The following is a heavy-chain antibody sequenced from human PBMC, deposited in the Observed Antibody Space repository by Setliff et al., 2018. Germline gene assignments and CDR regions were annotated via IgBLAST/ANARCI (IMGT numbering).Heavy chain of an antibody. CDR1: GYTFTSYY. J-gene: IGHJ3*02. V-gene: IGHV1-46*01. CDR2: INPSGGST. Sequence: GASVKVSCKASGYTFTSYYMHWVRQAPGQGLEWMGIINPSGGSTSYAQKFQGRVTMTRGTSTSTVYMELSSLRSEDTAVYYCASSESVGAFDIWGQGTMVTVSS. D-gene: IGHD6-19*01. CDR3: ASSESVGAFDI.